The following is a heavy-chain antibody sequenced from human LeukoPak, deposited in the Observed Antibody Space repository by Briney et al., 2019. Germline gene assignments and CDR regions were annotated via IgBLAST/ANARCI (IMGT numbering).Heavy chain of an antibody. Sequence: GRCLRLSCAASGFTVSSYCVQSVRQARGKGLGWVAVIWYDGSNKQYADSVKGRVSLSRDNPKNTLYLQMTSLRAEDTAVYYCARAPNYYGSGMMYYGMDVWGKGTTVTVSS. D-gene: IGHD3-10*01. CDR3: ARAPNYYGSGMMYYGMDV. J-gene: IGHJ6*04. V-gene: IGHV3-33*01. CDR1: GFTVSSYC. CDR2: IWYDGSNK.